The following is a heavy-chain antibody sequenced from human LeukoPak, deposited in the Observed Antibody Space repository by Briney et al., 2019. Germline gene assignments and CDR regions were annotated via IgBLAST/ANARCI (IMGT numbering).Heavy chain of an antibody. V-gene: IGHV3-7*01. CDR3: ARLRFLEWPKGWFDP. Sequence: GGSLRLSCAASGFTFSSYWMSWVRQAPGKGLEWVANIKQDGSEKYYVDSVKGRFTISRDNAKNSLYLQMNSLRAEDTAVYYCARLRFLEWPKGWFDPWGQGTLVTVSS. D-gene: IGHD3-3*01. J-gene: IGHJ5*02. CDR1: GFTFSSYW. CDR2: IKQDGSEK.